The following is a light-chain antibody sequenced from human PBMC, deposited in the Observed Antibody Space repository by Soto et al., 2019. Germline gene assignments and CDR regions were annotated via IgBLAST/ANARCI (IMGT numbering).Light chain of an antibody. V-gene: IGKV3D-11*01. J-gene: IGKJ1*01. CDR3: HQRQSCHRT. CDR1: QALNTR. Sequence: EIGLTQSPATLSGFPGDRVTLSCRASQALNTRLAWYQHKPGQAPRLLIYLTSNRAAGVPARFSAWGSETDFTLTISDVEPEDFAVYYCHQRQSCHRTFSQGTKVDIK. CDR2: LTS.